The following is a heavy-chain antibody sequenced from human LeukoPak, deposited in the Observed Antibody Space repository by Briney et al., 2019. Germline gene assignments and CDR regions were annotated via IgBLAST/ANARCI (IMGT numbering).Heavy chain of an antibody. CDR2: INHSGST. D-gene: IGHD2-2*01. J-gene: IGHJ4*02. CDR3: ARLIVVVPAAIRYFDY. V-gene: IGHV4-34*01. CDR1: GGSFSGYY. Sequence: PSETLSLTCAVYGGSFSGYYWSWIRQPPGKGLEWIGEINHSGSTNYNPSLKSRVTISVDTSKNQLSLKLSSVTAADTAVYYCARLIVVVPAAIRYFDYWGQGTLVTVSS.